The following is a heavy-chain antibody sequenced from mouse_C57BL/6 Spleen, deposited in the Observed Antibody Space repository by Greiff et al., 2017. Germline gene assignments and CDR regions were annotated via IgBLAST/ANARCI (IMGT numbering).Heavy chain of an antibody. V-gene: IGHV1-39*01. Sequence: EVKLQESGPELVKPGASVKISCKASGYSFTDYNMNWVKQSNGKSLEWIGVINPNYGTTSYNQTFKGKATLTVDQSSSTAYMQLNSLTSEDSAVYYCARSYSKGEAWFADWGQGTLVTVSA. CDR1: GYSFTDYN. D-gene: IGHD2-5*01. CDR2: INPNYGTT. J-gene: IGHJ3*01. CDR3: ARSYSKGEAWFAD.